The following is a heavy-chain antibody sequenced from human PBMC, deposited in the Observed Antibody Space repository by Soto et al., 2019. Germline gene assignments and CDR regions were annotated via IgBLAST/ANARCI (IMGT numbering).Heavy chain of an antibody. CDR3: AKDRAIVVVLTHYYGMDV. CDR2: ISYDGSNK. Sequence: PVGSLRLSFAASGFTFGGYGMHWVRQAPGKGLEWVAVISYDGSNKYYADSVKGRFTISRDNSKNTLYLQMNSLRAEDTAVYYCAKDRAIVVVLTHYYGMDVWGQGTTVTVSS. V-gene: IGHV3-30*18. J-gene: IGHJ6*02. CDR1: GFTFGGYG. D-gene: IGHD3-22*01.